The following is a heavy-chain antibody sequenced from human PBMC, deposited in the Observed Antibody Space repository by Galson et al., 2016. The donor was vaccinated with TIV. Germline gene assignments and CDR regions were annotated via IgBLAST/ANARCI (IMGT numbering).Heavy chain of an antibody. CDR3: ARMNYDFWSGSNPGWWFDP. D-gene: IGHD3-3*01. J-gene: IGHJ5*02. Sequence: SLRLSCAGSGFIFSTYWMHWVRQVPGKGLLWVSHINRDGSNTSYADSVKGRFTISRDNAKNMVYLQMNSLSGEDTAVYYCARMNYDFWSGSNPGWWFDPWGQGTQVIVSS. CDR2: INRDGSNT. V-gene: IGHV3-74*01. CDR1: GFIFSTYW.